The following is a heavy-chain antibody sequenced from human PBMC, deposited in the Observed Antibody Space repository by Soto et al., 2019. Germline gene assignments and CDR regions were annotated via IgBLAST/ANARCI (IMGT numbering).Heavy chain of an antibody. D-gene: IGHD3-22*01. V-gene: IGHV3-30-3*01. CDR2: ITHDGSQK. CDR1: GLTFSDYA. J-gene: IGHJ4*02. CDR3: ARDPFDYDSCIAPPPSRGFDY. Sequence: GGSLRLSCAVSGLTFSDYAMYWVRQAPGKGLEWVAVITHDGSQKYYADYVKGRFTISRDNSKNTLFLQMNSLREDDTAVYYCARDPFDYDSCIAPPPSRGFDYWGQGTLVTVYS.